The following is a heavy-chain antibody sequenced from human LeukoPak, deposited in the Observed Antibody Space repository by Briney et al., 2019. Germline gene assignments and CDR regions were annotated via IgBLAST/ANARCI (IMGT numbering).Heavy chain of an antibody. CDR3: ARRGQQLPRGYFDY. CDR1: GGSISSYY. CDR2: IYYSGST. D-gene: IGHD6-13*01. J-gene: IGHJ4*02. Sequence: PSETLSLTCTVSGGSISSYYWGWIRQPPGKGLEWIGSIYYSGSTYYNPSLKSRVTISVDTSKNQFSLKLSSVTAADTAVYYCARRGQQLPRGYFDYWGQGTLVTVSS. V-gene: IGHV4-39*01.